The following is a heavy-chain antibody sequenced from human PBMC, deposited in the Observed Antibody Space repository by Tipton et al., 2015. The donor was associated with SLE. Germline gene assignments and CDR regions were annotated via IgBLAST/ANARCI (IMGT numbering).Heavy chain of an antibody. D-gene: IGHD2-15*01. J-gene: IGHJ4*02. V-gene: IGHV4-39*07. Sequence: TLSLTCTVSGGSISSSRYYWGWIRQPPGKGLEWIGSIYHSGTAYYNPSLKSRVTISVDTSKNQFSLKLSSVTAADTAVYYCAGYCSGGSCSYWGQGTLVTVSS. CDR1: GGSISSSRYY. CDR3: AGYCSGGSCSY. CDR2: IYHSGTA.